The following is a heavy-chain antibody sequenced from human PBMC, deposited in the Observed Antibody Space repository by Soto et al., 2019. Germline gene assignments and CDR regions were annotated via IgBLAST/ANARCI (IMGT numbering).Heavy chain of an antibody. CDR1: GFHFRSHS. D-gene: IGHD6-13*01. Sequence: GALKPSWAASGFHFRSHSVDWVRPAPGKGLEWVSSISSSSSYIYYADSVKGRLTISRDNAKNSLYLQMNSLRAEDTAVYYCARILAAAGGRRYFELWGSGTLVNVSS. V-gene: IGHV3-21*04. CDR2: ISSSSSYI. CDR3: ARILAAAGGRRYFEL. J-gene: IGHJ2*01.